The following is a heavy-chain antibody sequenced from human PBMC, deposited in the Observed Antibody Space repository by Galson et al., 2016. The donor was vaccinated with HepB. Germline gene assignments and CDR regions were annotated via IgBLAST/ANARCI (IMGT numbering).Heavy chain of an antibody. CDR3: ARDLRVTVIPLVGWFDP. Sequence: ETLSLTCNVSGYSISSGYYWGWIRQPPGQGLEWIGSIYHGGNTYYYPSLRGRVTLSIDTSKNQFSLRLSSVTAADTAVYYCARDLRVTVIPLVGWFDPWGQGTLVTVSS. V-gene: IGHV4-38-2*02. D-gene: IGHD3-22*01. J-gene: IGHJ5*02. CDR1: GYSISSGYY. CDR2: IYHGGNT.